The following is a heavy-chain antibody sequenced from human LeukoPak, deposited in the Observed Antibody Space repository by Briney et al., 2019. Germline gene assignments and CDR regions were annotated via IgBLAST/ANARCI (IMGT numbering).Heavy chain of an antibody. V-gene: IGHV4-59*12. Sequence: SETLSLTCTVSGGSISSYYWSWIRQPPGKGLEWIGYIYYSGSTNYNPSLKSRVTISVDTSKNQFSLKLSSVTAADTAVYYCARDRYYDGSGYYYNYYFDYWGQGTLVTVSS. CDR2: IYYSGST. J-gene: IGHJ4*02. CDR1: GGSISSYY. D-gene: IGHD3-22*01. CDR3: ARDRYYDGSGYYYNYYFDY.